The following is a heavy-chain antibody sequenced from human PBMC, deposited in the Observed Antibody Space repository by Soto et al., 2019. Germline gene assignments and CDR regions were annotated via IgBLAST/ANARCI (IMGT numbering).Heavy chain of an antibody. CDR1: GGSISSYY. J-gene: IGHJ4*02. Sequence: SETLSLTCTVSGGSISSYYWSWIRQPPGKGLEWIGYIFYSGSTNYNPPLKSRVTISVDTSKNQHSLKLSSVTAADTAVYYCARGGSWFFDYWGQGALVTVSS. D-gene: IGHD6-13*01. CDR2: IFYSGST. CDR3: ARGGSWFFDY. V-gene: IGHV4-59*08.